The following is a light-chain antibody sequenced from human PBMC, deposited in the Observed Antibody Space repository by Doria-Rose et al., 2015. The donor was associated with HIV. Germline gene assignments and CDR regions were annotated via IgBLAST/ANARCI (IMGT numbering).Light chain of an antibody. CDR2: DAS. V-gene: IGKV3-11*01. Sequence: CRASQSVSSNLAWYQQKPGQAPRLLIYDASNRATGIPARFSGSGSGTDFTLTISSLEPEDFAVYFCQQRSNWPPIFTFGPGTEVDI. CDR3: QQRSNWPPIFT. CDR1: QSVSSN. J-gene: IGKJ3*01.